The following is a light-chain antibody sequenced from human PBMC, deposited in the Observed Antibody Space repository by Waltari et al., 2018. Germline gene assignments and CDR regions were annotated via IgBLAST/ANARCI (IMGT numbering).Light chain of an antibody. CDR2: GHD. Sequence: SSELTQDPAVSVALGQTVRLTCQGDSLRRYYASWYQRRPGQAPSLVLYGHDNRPSGIPDRVSGSTSGNTASLTITRAQAEDAGVYYCLSRDSSSTRVFGGGTTLTV. J-gene: IGLJ3*02. CDR3: LSRDSSSTRV. V-gene: IGLV3-19*01. CDR1: SLRRYY.